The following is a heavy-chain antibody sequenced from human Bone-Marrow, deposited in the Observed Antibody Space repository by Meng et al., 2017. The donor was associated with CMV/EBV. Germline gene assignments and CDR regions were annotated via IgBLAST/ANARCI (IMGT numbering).Heavy chain of an antibody. Sequence: GGSLRLSCAASGFTVSSNYMSWVRQAPGKGLEWVSSISWNSGSIGYADSVKGRFTISRDNAKNSLYLQMISLRAEDTALYYCAKASSSWSAPLGYYFDYWGQGTLVTVSS. CDR1: GFTVSSNY. J-gene: IGHJ4*02. CDR3: AKASSSWSAPLGYYFDY. CDR2: ISWNSGSI. D-gene: IGHD6-13*01. V-gene: IGHV3-9*01.